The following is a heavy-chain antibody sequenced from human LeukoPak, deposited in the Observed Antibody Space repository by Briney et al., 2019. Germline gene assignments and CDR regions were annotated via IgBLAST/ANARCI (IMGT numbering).Heavy chain of an antibody. Sequence: PGGSLRLSCAASGFSFNTYWMYWVRQVPEKGLVWVSRIKTDGSSTRYADSVKGRFTISRDNAKNTLYLQMNSLRAEDTAVYSCTTLYSGAIDSWGQGTLVTVSS. D-gene: IGHD1-26*01. CDR2: IKTDGSST. CDR1: GFSFNTYW. J-gene: IGHJ5*01. CDR3: TTLYSGAIDS. V-gene: IGHV3-74*01.